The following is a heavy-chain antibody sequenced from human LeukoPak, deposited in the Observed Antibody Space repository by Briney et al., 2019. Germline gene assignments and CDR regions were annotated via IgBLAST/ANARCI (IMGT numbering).Heavy chain of an antibody. J-gene: IGHJ4*02. V-gene: IGHV3-30*02. CDR1: RFTFSSYG. CDR3: AKSVGATDPFDY. CDR2: IRYDGSNK. Sequence: GGSLRLSCAASRFTFSSYGMHWVRQAPGKGLEWVAFIRYDGSNKYYADSVKGRFTISRDNSKNTLYLQMNSLRAEDTAVYYCAKSVGATDPFDYWGQGTLVTVSS. D-gene: IGHD1-26*01.